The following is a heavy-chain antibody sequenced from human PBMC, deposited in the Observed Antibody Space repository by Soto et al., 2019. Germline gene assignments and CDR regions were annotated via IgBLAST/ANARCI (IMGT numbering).Heavy chain of an antibody. CDR3: AIVWGGAFDI. CDR1: GGSISSYY. Sequence: QVQLQESGPGLVKPSETLSLTCTVSGGSISSYYWSWIRQPPGKGLEWIGYIYYSGSTNYNPALKSRVTISVDTSKNQFSLKLSSVTAADTAVYYCAIVWGGAFDIWGQGTMVTVSS. V-gene: IGHV4-59*01. CDR2: IYYSGST. D-gene: IGHD3-10*01. J-gene: IGHJ3*02.